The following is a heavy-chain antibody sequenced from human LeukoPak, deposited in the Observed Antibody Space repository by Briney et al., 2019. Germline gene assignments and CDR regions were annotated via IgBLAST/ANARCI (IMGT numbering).Heavy chain of an antibody. Sequence: SETLSLTCTVSGGSISSSSYYWSWIRQPAGKGLEWIGRIYTSGSTNYNPSLKSRVTMSVDTSKNQFSLKLSSVTAADTAVYYCARDRAGGVDYWGQGTLVTVSS. CDR3: ARDRAGGVDY. CDR1: GGSISSSSYY. CDR2: IYTSGST. J-gene: IGHJ4*02. V-gene: IGHV4-61*02. D-gene: IGHD3-16*01.